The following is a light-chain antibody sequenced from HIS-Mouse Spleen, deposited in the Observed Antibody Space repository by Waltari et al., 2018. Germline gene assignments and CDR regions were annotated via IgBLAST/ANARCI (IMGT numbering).Light chain of an antibody. CDR3: NSRDSSGNHVV. J-gene: IGLJ2*01. V-gene: IGLV3-19*01. CDR1: SLRSYY. Sequence: SSELTQDPAVSVALGQTVRITCQGDSLRSYYASWYQQKQGQAPVLVIYGKNNRPPGIPERFSGSRSGNTASLTITGDQAEDEADYYCNSRDSSGNHVVFGGGTKLTVL. CDR2: GKN.